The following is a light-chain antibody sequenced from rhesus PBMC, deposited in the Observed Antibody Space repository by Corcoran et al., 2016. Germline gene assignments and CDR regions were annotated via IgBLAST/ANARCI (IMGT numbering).Light chain of an antibody. J-gene: IGKJ2*01. CDR2: QAS. CDR1: QGISSW. Sequence: DIQLTQSPSSLSASVGDTVTITCRASQGISSWLVWYQQKLGKAPKLLIHQASNLQSGVPSRFSGNGSRTDFTLTISRLQSEDFATYYCQQYSSRPYSFGQGTKVEIK. CDR3: QQYSSRPYS. V-gene: IGKV1-22*01.